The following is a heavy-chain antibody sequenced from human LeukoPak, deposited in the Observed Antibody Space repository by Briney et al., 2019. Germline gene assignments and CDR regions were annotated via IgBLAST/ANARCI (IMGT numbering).Heavy chain of an antibody. V-gene: IGHV3-23*01. CDR2: ISGSGGST. D-gene: IGHD5-12*01. CDR1: GCTFGSYA. Sequence: GGSLRLSCAASGCTFGSYAMSWVRQAPGKGLEWVSAISGSGGSTYYADSVKGRFTISRDNSKNTLYPQMNSLRAEDTAVYYCAKKAYDGAWFDPWGQGTLVTVSS. J-gene: IGHJ5*02. CDR3: AKKAYDGAWFDP.